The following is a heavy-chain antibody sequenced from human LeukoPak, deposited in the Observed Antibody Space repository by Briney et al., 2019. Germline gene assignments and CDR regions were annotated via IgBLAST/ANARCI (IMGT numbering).Heavy chain of an antibody. J-gene: IGHJ4*02. CDR2: IYYSGTT. D-gene: IGHD3-3*01. CDR1: GGSINSSSCY. V-gene: IGHV4-39*01. Sequence: ASETLSLTCTVSGGSINSSSCYWCWIRQPPGKGLEWIGSIYYSGTTYYNPSLKSRVTISVDTSKNQFFLKLHSVTAADTAVYYCARSDLTIFGVVSLFDYWGQGTLVTVSS. CDR3: ARSDLTIFGVVSLFDY.